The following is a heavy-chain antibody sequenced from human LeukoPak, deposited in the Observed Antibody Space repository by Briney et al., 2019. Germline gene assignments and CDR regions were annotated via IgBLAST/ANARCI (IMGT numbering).Heavy chain of an antibody. CDR2: IWYDGSNK. Sequence: GGSLRLSCAASGFTFSKYAMSWVRQAPGKGLEWVAFIWYDGSNKYYADSVKGRFTISRDNSRNTLFLQMNSLRVEDTAVYYCATDRATQYFDYWGQGTLVSVPS. CDR3: ATDRATQYFDY. CDR1: GFTFSKYA. J-gene: IGHJ4*02. D-gene: IGHD2-15*01. V-gene: IGHV3-33*08.